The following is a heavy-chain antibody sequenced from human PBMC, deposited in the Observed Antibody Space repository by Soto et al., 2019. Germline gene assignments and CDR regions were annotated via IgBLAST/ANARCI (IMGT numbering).Heavy chain of an antibody. CDR1: GGSISSYY. Sequence: SETQSLTCTVSGGSISSYYLSWIRQPPGKGLEWIGYIYYSGSTNYNPSLKSRVTISVDTSKNQFSLKLSSVTAADTAVYYCARHRGPDLYCSSTSCFDAFDIWGQGTMVTVSS. CDR2: IYYSGST. D-gene: IGHD2-2*01. CDR3: ARHRGPDLYCSSTSCFDAFDI. V-gene: IGHV4-59*08. J-gene: IGHJ3*02.